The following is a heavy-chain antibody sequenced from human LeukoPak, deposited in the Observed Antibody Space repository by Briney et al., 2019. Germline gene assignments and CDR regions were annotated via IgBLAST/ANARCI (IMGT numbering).Heavy chain of an antibody. Sequence: GGSLRLSCAASGFTFSSYAMHWVRQAPGKGREWVAVISYDGSNKYYADSVKGRITISRDNSKNTLYLQMNSLRAEDTAVYYCARDKATMNFDYWGQGTLVTVSS. J-gene: IGHJ4*02. CDR3: ARDKATMNFDY. CDR1: GFTFSSYA. V-gene: IGHV3-30-3*01. D-gene: IGHD5-24*01. CDR2: ISYDGSNK.